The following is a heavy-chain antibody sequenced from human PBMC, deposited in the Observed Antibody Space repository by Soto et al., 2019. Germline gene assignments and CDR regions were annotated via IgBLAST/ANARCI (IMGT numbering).Heavy chain of an antibody. CDR1: GASINGFY. CDR3: VRDGTKTLRDWFDP. D-gene: IGHD1-1*01. J-gene: IGHJ5*02. V-gene: IGHV4-4*07. CDR2: IYATGTT. Sequence: SETLSLTCTVSGASINGFYWSWIRKSAGKGLEWIGRIYATGTTDYNPSLKSRVMMSVDTSKKQFSLKLRSVTAADAAVYYCVRDGTKTLRDWFDPWGQGISVTVSS.